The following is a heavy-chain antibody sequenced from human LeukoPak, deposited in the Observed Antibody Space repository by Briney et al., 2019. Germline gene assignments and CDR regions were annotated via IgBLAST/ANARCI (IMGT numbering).Heavy chain of an antibody. Sequence: GGSLRLSCAASGFTFHNYIMNWVRRAPGKGLEWVSGISGGGDGTYYADSIKGRFTISRDNPKNTLFLQMNSLRAEDTAVYYCAKDGYGTSDYWGQGTLVTVSS. CDR2: ISGGGDGT. CDR3: AKDGYGTSDY. CDR1: GFTFHNYI. V-gene: IGHV3-23*01. J-gene: IGHJ4*02. D-gene: IGHD2-2*03.